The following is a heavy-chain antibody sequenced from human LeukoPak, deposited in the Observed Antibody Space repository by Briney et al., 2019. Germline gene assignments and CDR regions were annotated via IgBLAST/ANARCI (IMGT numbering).Heavy chain of an antibody. CDR3: ARRTCLMDRRGSGSYYRCRFDY. Sequence: SETLSLTCAVYGGSLSGYYWSWIRQPPGKGLEWIGEINHSGSTNYNPSLKSRVTISVDTSKNQFSLKLSSVTAADTAVYYCARRTCLMDRRGSGSYYRCRFDYWGQGTLVTVSS. V-gene: IGHV4-34*01. CDR1: GGSLSGYY. D-gene: IGHD3-10*01. CDR2: INHSGST. J-gene: IGHJ4*02.